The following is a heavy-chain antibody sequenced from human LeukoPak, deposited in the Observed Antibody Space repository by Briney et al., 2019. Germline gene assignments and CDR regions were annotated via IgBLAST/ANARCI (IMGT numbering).Heavy chain of an antibody. CDR1: GFTFNAYG. CDR3: AKPMGYCSGGSCYSFDY. CDR2: ISYDGSTK. J-gene: IGHJ4*02. D-gene: IGHD2-15*01. V-gene: IGHV3-30*18. Sequence: GGSLRLSCAASGFTFNAYGMHWVRRAPGKGLEWVAVISYDGSTKDYADSVKGRFTISRDNSKNTLYLQMNSLRPEDTAVYYCAKPMGYCSGGSCYSFDYWGQGTLVTASS.